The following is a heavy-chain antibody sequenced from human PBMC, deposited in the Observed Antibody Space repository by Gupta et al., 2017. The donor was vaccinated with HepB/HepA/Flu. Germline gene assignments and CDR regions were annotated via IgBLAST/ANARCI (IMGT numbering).Heavy chain of an antibody. V-gene: IGHV4-31*03. D-gene: IGHD6-6*01. CDR2: IYYSGST. J-gene: IGHJ4*02. Sequence: ESGPGLVKPSQTLSLTCTVSGGSISSGGYYWSWIRQHPGKGLEWIGYIYYSGSTYYNPSLKSRVTISVDTAKNQFSLKMRSVTAADTAVYYFAGRSASFPEEVDYGGQGTLVTVYS. CDR3: AGRSASFPEEVDY. CDR1: GGSISSGGYY.